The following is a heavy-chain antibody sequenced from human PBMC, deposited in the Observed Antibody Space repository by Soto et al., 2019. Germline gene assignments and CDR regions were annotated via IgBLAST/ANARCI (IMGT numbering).Heavy chain of an antibody. CDR1: GGSFSGYY. CDR3: ARGNPTIRYYYYYYGMDV. V-gene: IGHV4-34*01. D-gene: IGHD3-9*01. J-gene: IGHJ6*02. CDR2: INHSGST. Sequence: PSETLSLTCAVYGGSFSGYYWSWIRQPPGKGLEWIGEINHSGSTNYNPSLKSRVTISVDTSKNQFSLKLSSVTAADTAVYYFARGNPTIRYYYYYYGMDVWGQGTTVTVSS.